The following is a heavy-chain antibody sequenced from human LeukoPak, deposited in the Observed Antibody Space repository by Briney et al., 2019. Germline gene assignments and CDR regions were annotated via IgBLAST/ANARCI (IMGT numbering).Heavy chain of an antibody. D-gene: IGHD3-22*01. Sequence: SETLSLTCTVSGGSIRSYYWSWIRQPPGKGLEWIGYIYYSGSTNYNPSLKSRVTISVDTSKNQFSLKLSSVTAADTAVYYCARARYDSSGYYNYWGQGTLVTVSS. J-gene: IGHJ4*02. CDR3: ARARYDSSGYYNY. CDR1: GGSIRSYY. CDR2: IYYSGST. V-gene: IGHV4-59*01.